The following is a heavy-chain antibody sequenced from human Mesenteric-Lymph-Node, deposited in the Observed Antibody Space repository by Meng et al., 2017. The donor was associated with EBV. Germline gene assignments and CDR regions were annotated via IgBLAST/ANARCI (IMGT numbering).Heavy chain of an antibody. CDR1: GYTFNNFG. Sequence: QVQLVQSGAEVKKLXXSVKVSCTASGYTFNNFGITWVRQAPGQGLAWMGWISPYNGNTNYAQQFQARVTMTTDTSTSTAYMELRSLRSDDTAVYYCARGRDYGDYVDFDYWGQGTLVTVSS. V-gene: IGHV1-18*01. CDR3: ARGRDYGDYVDFDY. J-gene: IGHJ4*02. CDR2: ISPYNGNT. D-gene: IGHD4-17*01.